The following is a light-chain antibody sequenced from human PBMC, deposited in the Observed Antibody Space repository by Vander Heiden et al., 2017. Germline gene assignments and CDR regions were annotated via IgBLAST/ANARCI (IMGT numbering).Light chain of an antibody. Sequence: DIVMTQSPDSLAVSLGETATINCNSSQSVLYSSNNKNYLAWYQQKPGQPPKLLIYWASTRESGVPDRFSGSGSGTDFTLTISSLQAEDVAVYYCQQYDSTPYTFGQGTKMEIK. V-gene: IGKV4-1*01. CDR1: QSVLYSSNNKNY. CDR2: WAS. CDR3: QQYDSTPYT. J-gene: IGKJ2*01.